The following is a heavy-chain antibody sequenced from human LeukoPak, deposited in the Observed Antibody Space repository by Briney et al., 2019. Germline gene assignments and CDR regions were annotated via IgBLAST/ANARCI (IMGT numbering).Heavy chain of an antibody. CDR3: ANVKDLEPTSYFDY. Sequence: GGSLRLSCAASGFTFSSYAMSWVRQAPGKGLEWVSAISGSGGSTYYADSVKGRFTISRDNSKNTLYLQMNSLRAEDTAVYYCANVKDLEPTSYFDYWGQGTLVTVSS. CDR2: ISGSGGST. D-gene: IGHD1-1*01. V-gene: IGHV3-23*01. J-gene: IGHJ4*02. CDR1: GFTFSSYA.